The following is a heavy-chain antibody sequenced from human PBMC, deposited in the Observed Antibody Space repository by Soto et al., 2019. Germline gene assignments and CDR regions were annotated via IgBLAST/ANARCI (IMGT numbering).Heavy chain of an antibody. CDR2: IFYSGST. J-gene: IGHJ4*02. V-gene: IGHV4-39*02. CDR3: ARDKITGLFDY. Sequence: PSETLSLTCTVSGGSISSSIYYGGWIRRPPGKGLEWIGSIFYSGSTYYNPSLKSRVTISVDTSKNQFSLKLYSVTAADTAMYYCARDKITGLFDYWGQGTLVTVS. CDR1: GGSISSSIYY. D-gene: IGHD2-8*02.